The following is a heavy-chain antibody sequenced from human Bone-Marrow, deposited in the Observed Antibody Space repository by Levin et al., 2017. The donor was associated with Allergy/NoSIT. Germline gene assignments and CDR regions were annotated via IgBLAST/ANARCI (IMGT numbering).Heavy chain of an antibody. CDR2: VSASGATS. J-gene: IGHJ4*02. CDR3: AKFRRGGWVNYFDS. D-gene: IGHD6-19*01. V-gene: IGHV3-23*01. CDR1: GFTFNSYA. Sequence: GESLKISCAASGFTFNSYAISWVRQPPGKGLECVASVSASGATSDYAESVRGRFTITRDDSENTVYLQMSTLNAGDTAIYFCAKFRRGGWVNYFDSWGRGTLVIVSS.